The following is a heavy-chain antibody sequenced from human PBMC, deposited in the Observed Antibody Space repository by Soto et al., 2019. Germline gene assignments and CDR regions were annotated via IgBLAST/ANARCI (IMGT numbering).Heavy chain of an antibody. D-gene: IGHD3-16*01. CDR2: ISYDGSNK. Sequence: GGSLRLSCAASGFTFSSYAMHWVRQAPGKGLEWVAVISYDGSNKYYADSVKGRFTISRDNSKNTLYPQMNSLRAEDTAVYYCARDDFTFGAAMSAFDYWGQGTLVTVSS. CDR3: ARDDFTFGAAMSAFDY. V-gene: IGHV3-30-3*01. CDR1: GFTFSSYA. J-gene: IGHJ4*02.